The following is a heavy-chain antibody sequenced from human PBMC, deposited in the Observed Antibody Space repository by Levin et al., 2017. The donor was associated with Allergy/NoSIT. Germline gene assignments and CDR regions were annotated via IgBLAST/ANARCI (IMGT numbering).Heavy chain of an antibody. J-gene: IGHJ4*02. CDR2: ISGSGSGT. V-gene: IGHV3-23*01. D-gene: IGHD3-16*02. CDR1: DFIFNKHA. Sequence: GGSLRLSCEGSDFIFNKHAMNWVRQAPGKGLEWVSSISGSGSGTYYADSVKGRFTIPRDNSKKTLYLQMNSLTVEDTATYFCAREPRNADYIWGSYRTGPDFDYWGQGTLVSVSS. CDR3: AREPRNADYIWGSYRTGPDFDY.